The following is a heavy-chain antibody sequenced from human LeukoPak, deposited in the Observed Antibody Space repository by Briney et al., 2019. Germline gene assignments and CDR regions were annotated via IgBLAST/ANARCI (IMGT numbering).Heavy chain of an antibody. CDR3: ARETRSGYYSNFDY. J-gene: IGHJ4*02. V-gene: IGHV3-7*01. Sequence: GGSLRLSCAASGFAFSSYWMSWVRQAPGKGLEWVANIKQDGSEKYYVDSVKGRFTISRDNAKNSLYLQMNSLRAEDTAVYYCARETRSGYYSNFDYWGQGTLVTVSS. CDR1: GFAFSSYW. D-gene: IGHD3-3*01. CDR2: IKQDGSEK.